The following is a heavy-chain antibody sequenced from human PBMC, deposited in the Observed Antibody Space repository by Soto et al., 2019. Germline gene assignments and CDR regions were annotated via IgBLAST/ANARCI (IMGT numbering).Heavy chain of an antibody. D-gene: IGHD2-15*01. CDR3: AKDRGPCSGNKCSSLYYYHGMDV. CDR1: GFKFGDYA. V-gene: IGHV3-9*01. Sequence: GGSLRLSCEASGFKFGDYAMHWVRQAPGKGLEWVSGVSWNSEIVGYADSVKGRLTISRDNAKNSLYLEMNSLRTEDTALYYCAKDRGPCSGNKCSSLYYYHGMDVWGQGTT. CDR2: VSWNSEIV. J-gene: IGHJ6*02.